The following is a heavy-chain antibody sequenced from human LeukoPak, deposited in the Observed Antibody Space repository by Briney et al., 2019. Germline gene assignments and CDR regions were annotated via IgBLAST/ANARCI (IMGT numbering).Heavy chain of an antibody. CDR3: ARVLEDGYYYFDY. CDR2: ISSSSTYX. J-gene: IGHJ4*02. V-gene: IGHV3-21*06. CDR1: GLTLNYYN. Sequence: GGSLRLSCEASGLTLNYYNMNWVRQAPGKGLEWXSSISSSSTYXXXAXSXXXRFTISRDNAKNSLYLQMNSLRVEDTAVYYCARVLEDGYYYFDYWGQGTLVTVSS. D-gene: IGHD3-3*01.